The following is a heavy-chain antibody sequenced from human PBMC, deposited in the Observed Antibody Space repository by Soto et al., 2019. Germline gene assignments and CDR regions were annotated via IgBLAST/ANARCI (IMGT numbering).Heavy chain of an antibody. CDR3: ARHSGYCSSTSCYTRIVGYYYGMDV. CDR2: MFPGDSDT. Sequence: GGSLKVSRECSGCSVSSYWSGWGRQKPGEGPEWMGIMFPGDSDTRYSPSFQGQVTISADKSISTAYLQWSSLKASDTAMYYCARHSGYCSSTSCYTRIVGYYYGMDVWGQGTTVTVSS. CDR1: GCSVSSYW. D-gene: IGHD2-2*02. V-gene: IGHV5-51*01. J-gene: IGHJ6*02.